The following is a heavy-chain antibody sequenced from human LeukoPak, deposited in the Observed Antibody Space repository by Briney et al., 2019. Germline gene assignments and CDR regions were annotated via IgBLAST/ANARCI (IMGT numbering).Heavy chain of an antibody. J-gene: IGHJ6*02. V-gene: IGHV4-59*08. CDR1: GGSISFY. CDR2: IYQSGST. D-gene: IGHD1-26*01. Sequence: PSETLPLTCTVSGGSISFYWSWFRQSPGKGLEWIGRIYQSGSTDYNPSLRSRVTISRDTSKNQFSLQLTSVTAADTAVYYCARHSDRWRYAMDVWGQGTTVTVSS. CDR3: ARHSDRWRYAMDV.